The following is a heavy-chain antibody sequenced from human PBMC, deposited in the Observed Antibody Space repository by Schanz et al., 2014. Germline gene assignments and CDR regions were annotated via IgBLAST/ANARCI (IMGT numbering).Heavy chain of an antibody. V-gene: IGHV3-53*01. CDR1: GFTVNTNY. J-gene: IGHJ4*02. CDR3: AKGRMTATNFFDS. D-gene: IGHD1-7*01. CDR2: MYINSGST. Sequence: EVQLVESGGGLIQPGGSLRLSCAVSGFTVNTNYMSWVRQAPGKGLEWISSMYINSGSTQYADSVKGRFTISRDNAKNALYLQMNSLRAEDTAVYYCAKGRMTATNFFDSWGQGTLVTVSS.